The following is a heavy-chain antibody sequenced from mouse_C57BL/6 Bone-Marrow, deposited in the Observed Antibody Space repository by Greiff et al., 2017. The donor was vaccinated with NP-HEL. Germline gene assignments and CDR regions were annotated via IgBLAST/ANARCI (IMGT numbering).Heavy chain of an antibody. Sequence: EVQVVESGGGLVKPGGSLKLSCAASGFTFSDYGMHWVRQAPEKGLEWVAYISSGSSTIYSADTVKGRFTISRDTAKNTLFLQMTSLRSEDTAMYYCARTFITTVVAGGQGTTLTVSS. CDR1: GFTFSDYG. V-gene: IGHV5-17*01. CDR3: ARTFITTVVA. D-gene: IGHD1-1*01. J-gene: IGHJ2*01. CDR2: ISSGSSTI.